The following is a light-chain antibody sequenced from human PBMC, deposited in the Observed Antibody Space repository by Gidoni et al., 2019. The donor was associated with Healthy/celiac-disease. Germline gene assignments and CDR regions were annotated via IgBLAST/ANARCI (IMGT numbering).Light chain of an antibody. Sequence: QSVLTQPPSVSGAPGQRVTISCTGSSSNIGAGYPVHWYQQLPGTAPKLLLHGNSNRPSGVPDRFSGSKSGTSASLAITGLQAEDEADYYCQSYDSSLSGGVFGGGTKLTVL. CDR2: GNS. CDR1: SSNIGAGYP. V-gene: IGLV1-40*01. J-gene: IGLJ2*01. CDR3: QSYDSSLSGGV.